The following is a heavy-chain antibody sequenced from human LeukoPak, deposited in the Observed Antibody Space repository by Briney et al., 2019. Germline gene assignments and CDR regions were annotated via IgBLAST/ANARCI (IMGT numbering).Heavy chain of an antibody. Sequence: GGSLRLSCAASGFTFSSYSMNWVRQAPGKGLEWVSYISSSSSTIYYADSVKGRFTISRDNAKNSLYLQMNSLRAEDTAVYYCARRTRVVPAAFDYWGQGTLVTVSS. V-gene: IGHV3-48*01. CDR3: ARRTRVVPAAFDY. J-gene: IGHJ4*02. CDR2: ISSSSSTI. D-gene: IGHD2-2*01. CDR1: GFTFSSYS.